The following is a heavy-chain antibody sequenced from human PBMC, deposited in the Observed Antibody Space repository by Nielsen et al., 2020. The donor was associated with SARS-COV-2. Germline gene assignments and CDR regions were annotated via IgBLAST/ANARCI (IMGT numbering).Heavy chain of an antibody. D-gene: IGHD1-1*01. CDR1: GFTFSSYG. CDR3: ARDRSLRGTTRYFDY. Sequence: GGSLRLSCAASGFTFSSYGMHWVRQAPGKGLEWVAVIWYDGSNKYYADSVKGRFTISRDNSKNTLYLQMNSLRAEDTAVYYCARDRSLRGTTRYFDYWGQGTLVTASS. V-gene: IGHV3-33*08. J-gene: IGHJ4*02. CDR2: IWYDGSNK.